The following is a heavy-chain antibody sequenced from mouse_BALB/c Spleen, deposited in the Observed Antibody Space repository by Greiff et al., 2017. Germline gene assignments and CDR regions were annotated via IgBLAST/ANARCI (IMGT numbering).Heavy chain of an antibody. CDR1: GFTFSSYA. V-gene: IGHV5-6-5*01. J-gene: IGHJ4*01. Sequence: DVKLVESGGGLVKPGGSLKLSCAASGFTFSSYAMSWVRQTPEKRLEWVASISSGGSTYYPDSVKGRFTISRDNARNILYLQMSSLRSEDTAMYYCARADRYDDYYAMDYWGQGTSVTVSS. CDR2: ISSGGST. CDR3: ARADRYDDYYAMDY. D-gene: IGHD2-14*01.